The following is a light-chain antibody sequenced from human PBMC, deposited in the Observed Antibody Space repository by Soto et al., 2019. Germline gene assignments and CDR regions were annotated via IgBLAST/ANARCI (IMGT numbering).Light chain of an antibody. CDR3: QHYGYSPA. Sequence: EIVLTQSPGTLSLSPGERATLSCRASQSVSSSYLAWYQQKPGQAPRLLIYDASSRATGIPDRFIGSGSGTDFTLTISRLEPDDFAVYYCQHYGYSPAFGGGTKVEIK. J-gene: IGKJ4*01. CDR2: DAS. CDR1: QSVSSSY. V-gene: IGKV3-20*01.